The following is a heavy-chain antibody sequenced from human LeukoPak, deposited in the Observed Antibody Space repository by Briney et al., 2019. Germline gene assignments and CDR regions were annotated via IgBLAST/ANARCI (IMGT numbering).Heavy chain of an antibody. CDR2: IYYSGST. Sequence: ASETLSLTCTVSGGSIRSYYWSWIRQPPGKGLEWIGYIYYSGSTNYNPSLKSRVTISVDTSKNQFSLKLSSVTAADTAVYYCARDHPTYTGYSSASGSWTYWGRGTLVTVSS. D-gene: IGHD6-19*01. V-gene: IGHV4-59*01. J-gene: IGHJ4*02. CDR1: GGSIRSYY. CDR3: ARDHPTYTGYSSASGSWTY.